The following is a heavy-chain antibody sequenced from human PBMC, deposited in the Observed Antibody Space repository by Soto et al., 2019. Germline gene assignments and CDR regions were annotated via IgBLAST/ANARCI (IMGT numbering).Heavy chain of an antibody. CDR2: INANSGGT. CDR1: GYTFTGYS. CDR3: ARGFDFWSGSHNWFDP. J-gene: IGHJ5*02. D-gene: IGHD3-3*01. V-gene: IGHV1-2*02. Sequence: ASVKVSCKASGYTFTGYSIPWVRQAPVQGLEWMGWINANSGGTNYAQKFQGRVTMTRETSIITAYMELSRLISDDTAVYYCARGFDFWSGSHNWFDPWGQGTLVNVSS.